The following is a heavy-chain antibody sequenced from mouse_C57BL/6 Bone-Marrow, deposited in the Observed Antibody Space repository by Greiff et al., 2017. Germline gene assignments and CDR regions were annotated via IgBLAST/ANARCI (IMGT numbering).Heavy chain of an antibody. CDR2: IYPGSGST. D-gene: IGHD2-4*01. Sequence: QVQLQQPGAELVKPGASVKMSCKASGYTFPSYWITWVQQRPGHGLEWIGDIYPGSGSTNYNEKFKSKATLTVDTSSRTAYMQLSSLTSEDSAVYYWARSGVYYDYDEFAYWGQGTLVTVSA. V-gene: IGHV1-55*01. J-gene: IGHJ3*01. CDR3: ARSGVYYDYDEFAY. CDR1: GYTFPSYW.